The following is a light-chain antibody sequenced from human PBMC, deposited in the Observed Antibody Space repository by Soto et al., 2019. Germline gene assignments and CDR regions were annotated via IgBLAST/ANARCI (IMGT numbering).Light chain of an antibody. CDR1: QSVSTN. V-gene: IGKV3-15*01. CDR2: AAS. Sequence: EVVMTQSPVTLSVSPGERATLSCRASQSVSTNLAWYQQKPGQAPRLLIYAASTRATGIPARFSGSGSGTEFTLTISSLQSEDFAVYYCQQYNDWPQTFGGGTKVDIK. CDR3: QQYNDWPQT. J-gene: IGKJ4*02.